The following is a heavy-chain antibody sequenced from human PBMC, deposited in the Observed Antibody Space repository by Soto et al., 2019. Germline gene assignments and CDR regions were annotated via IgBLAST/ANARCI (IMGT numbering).Heavy chain of an antibody. V-gene: IGHV2-5*01. J-gene: IGHJ4*02. CDR3: ARQAAAGEIFDY. CDR2: IYWNDDK. D-gene: IGHD6-13*01. Sequence: QITFKESGPTLVKPTQTLTLTCTFSGFSLSTSGVGVGWIRQPPGKALEWLALIYWNDDKSYSPSLKSRLTITKDTSKNQVVLTMTNMDPVDTATYFCARQAAAGEIFDYWGQGTLVTVSS. CDR1: GFSLSTSGVG.